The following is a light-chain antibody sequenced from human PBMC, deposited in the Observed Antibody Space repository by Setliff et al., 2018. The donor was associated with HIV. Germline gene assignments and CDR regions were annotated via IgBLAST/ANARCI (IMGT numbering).Light chain of an antibody. CDR1: SSDVGGYNY. J-gene: IGLJ1*01. CDR3: SSYTSSSTLRV. Sequence: QSVLAQPASVSGSPGQSITISCTGTSSDVGGYNYVSWYQQHPGKAPKLVIYDVSKRPSGVSNRFSGSKSGSTASLTISGLQAEDEADYYCSSYTSSSTLRVFGIGTKVTVL. CDR2: DVS. V-gene: IGLV2-14*03.